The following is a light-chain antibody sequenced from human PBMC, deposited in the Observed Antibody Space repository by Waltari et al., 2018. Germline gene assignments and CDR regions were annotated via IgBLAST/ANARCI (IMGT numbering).Light chain of an antibody. J-gene: IGLJ2*01. V-gene: IGLV1-44*01. CDR1: SSNIGSNT. CDR3: AAWDDNLSGYVV. CDR2: TNN. Sequence: QSVLTQPPSASGTPGQRVTISCSGSSSNIGSNTVNWYQKLPGTAPKLLIYTNNQRPSGVPDRCSGSKSGTSASLATSGLQSEDEADYYCAAWDDNLSGYVVFGGGTKLTVL.